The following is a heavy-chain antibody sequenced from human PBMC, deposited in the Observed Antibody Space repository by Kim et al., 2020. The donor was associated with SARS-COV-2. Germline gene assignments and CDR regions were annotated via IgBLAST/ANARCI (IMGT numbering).Heavy chain of an antibody. CDR2: ISGSGGST. V-gene: IGHV3-23*01. Sequence: GGSLRLSCAASGFTFSSYAMSWVRQAPGKGLEWVSAISGSGGSTYYADSVKGRFTISRDNSKNTLYLQMNSLRAEDTAVYYCAKGGRLGAYYYYGMDVWGQGTTVTVSS. CDR3: AKGGRLGAYYYYGMDV. CDR1: GFTFSSYA. J-gene: IGHJ6*02. D-gene: IGHD3-10*01.